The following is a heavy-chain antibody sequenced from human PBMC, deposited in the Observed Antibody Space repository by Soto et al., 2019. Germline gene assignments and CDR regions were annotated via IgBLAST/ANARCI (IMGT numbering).Heavy chain of an antibody. CDR2: FYHSGST. Sequence: PSVTRSLTCTVANGSMDMRDHYWSWIRQSPGRCLEWIGHFYHSGSTYYNPSLRSRASISNDLSKNQFFLELSSVTGADTAVYFCARIYWLRDSSGYHHPFDYWGQGTLVTVSS. CDR3: ARIYWLRDSSGYHHPFDY. J-gene: IGHJ4*02. V-gene: IGHV4-30-4*01. D-gene: IGHD3-22*01. CDR1: NGSMDMRDHY.